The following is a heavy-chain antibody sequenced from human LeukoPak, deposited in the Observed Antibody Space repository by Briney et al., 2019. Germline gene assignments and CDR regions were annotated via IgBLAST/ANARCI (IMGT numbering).Heavy chain of an antibody. CDR3: ASRVPYSSGWIFDY. J-gene: IGHJ4*02. CDR2: ISGYNGNT. D-gene: IGHD6-19*01. V-gene: IGHV1-18*01. CDR1: GYTFTNFG. Sequence: ASVKVSCKASGYTFTNFGISWVRQAPGQGLEWMGWISGYNGNTNYAQKLQGRVTMTTDTSTSTAYMDLRSLRSDDTAVYYCASRVPYSSGWIFDYWGQGTLVTVSS.